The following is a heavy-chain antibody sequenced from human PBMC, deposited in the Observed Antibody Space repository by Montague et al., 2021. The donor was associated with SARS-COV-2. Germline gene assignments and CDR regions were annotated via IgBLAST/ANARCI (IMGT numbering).Heavy chain of an antibody. CDR1: GFSLSTSGMC. D-gene: IGHD6-19*01. J-gene: IGHJ4*02. Sequence: PALVKPTQTLTLTCTFSGFSLSTSGMCVSWIRQPPGKALEWLARIDWDDDKYYSTSLKTRLTISKDTSKNQVVLTMTNMVPVDTATYYCARMTVAGIPFDYWGQGTLVTVSS. V-gene: IGHV2-70*11. CDR3: ARMTVAGIPFDY. CDR2: IDWDDDK.